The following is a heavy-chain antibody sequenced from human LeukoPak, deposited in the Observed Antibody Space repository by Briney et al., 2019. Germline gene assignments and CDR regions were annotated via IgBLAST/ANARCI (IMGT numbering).Heavy chain of an antibody. CDR1: GFTFSSYA. J-gene: IGHJ4*02. V-gene: IGHV3-30-3*01. CDR2: ISYDGSNK. Sequence: GGSLRLSCAASGFTFSSYAMHWVRQAPGKGLEWVAVISYDGSNKYYADSVKGRFTISRDNSKNTLYLQMNSLRAEDTAVYYCARSYYGSGSYFDYWGQGTLVTVSS. CDR3: ARSYYGSGSYFDY. D-gene: IGHD3-10*01.